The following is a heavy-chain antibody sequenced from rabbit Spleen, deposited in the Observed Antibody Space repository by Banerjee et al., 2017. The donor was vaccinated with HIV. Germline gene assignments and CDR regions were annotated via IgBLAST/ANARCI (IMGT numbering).Heavy chain of an antibody. D-gene: IGHD4-1*01. CDR1: GFSFSSSYY. CDR3: ARDLAGVIGWNFGW. V-gene: IGHV1S40*01. Sequence: QSLEESGGGLVQPEGSLTLTCTASGFSFSSSYYMCWVRQAPGKGLEWIACIATSSSFFTYYASWAKGRFTCSKASSTTVTLQMTSLTAADTATYFCARDLAGVIGWNFGWWGQGTLVTVS. CDR2: IATSSSFFT. J-gene: IGHJ4*01.